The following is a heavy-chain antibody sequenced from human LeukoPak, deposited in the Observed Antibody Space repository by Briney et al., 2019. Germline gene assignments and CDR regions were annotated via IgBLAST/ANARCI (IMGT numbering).Heavy chain of an antibody. V-gene: IGHV3-9*03. CDR3: AKGGGGRLIYYYYMDV. CDR1: GFTFDDYA. D-gene: IGHD3-16*01. CDR2: ITWNSDSI. Sequence: PGGSLRLSCAASGFTFDDYAMHWVRQAPGKGLEWVSGITWNSDSIDYADSVKGRFTISRGNAKNSLYLQMNSLRAEDMALYYCAKGGGGRLIYYYYMDVWGKGTTVTVSS. J-gene: IGHJ6*03.